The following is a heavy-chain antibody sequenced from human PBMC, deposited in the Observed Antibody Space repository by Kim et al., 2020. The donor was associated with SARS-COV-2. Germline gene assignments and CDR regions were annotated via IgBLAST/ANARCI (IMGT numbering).Heavy chain of an antibody. CDR2: ISSGSSYI. V-gene: IGHV3-11*05. Sequence: GGSLRLSCTASGFKFSDYYMNWIRQAPGQGLEWVAYISSGSSYIEYADSVRGRFTISRDNAKNSLYLQMNSLGGEDTANYYCARGGPYDYFDWRRPQHAFDIWGQGTLVTVSS. CDR1: GFKFSDYY. CDR3: ARGGPYDYFDWRRPQHAFDI. J-gene: IGHJ3*02. D-gene: IGHD4-17*01.